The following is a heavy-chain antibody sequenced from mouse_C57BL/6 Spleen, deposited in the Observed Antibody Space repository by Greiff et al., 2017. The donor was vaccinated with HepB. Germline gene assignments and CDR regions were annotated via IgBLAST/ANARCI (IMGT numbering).Heavy chain of an antibody. V-gene: IGHV1-64*01. CDR3: ARKAFITTVVDDY. J-gene: IGHJ2*01. Sequence: QVQLKQPGAELVKPGASVKLSCKASGYTFTSYWMHWVKQRPGQGLEWIGMIHPNSGSTNYNEKFKSKATLTVDKSSSTAYMQLSSLTSEDSAVYYCARKAFITTVVDDYWGQGTTLTVSS. D-gene: IGHD1-1*01. CDR1: GYTFTSYW. CDR2: IHPNSGST.